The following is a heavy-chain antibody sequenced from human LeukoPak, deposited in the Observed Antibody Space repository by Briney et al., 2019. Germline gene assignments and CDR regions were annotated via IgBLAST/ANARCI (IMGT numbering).Heavy chain of an antibody. J-gene: IGHJ4*02. D-gene: IGHD2-2*01. V-gene: IGHV3-30*02. CDR1: GFTFSSYG. CDR3: AKDIMIGCRYCSSTSCPDY. CDR2: IRYDGSNK. Sequence: PGGSLRLSCAASGFTFSSYGMHWVRQAPGKGLEWVAFIRYDGSNKYYADSVKGRFTISRDNSKNMLYLQMNSLRAEDTAVYYCAKDIMIGCRYCSSTSCPDYWGQGTLVTVSS.